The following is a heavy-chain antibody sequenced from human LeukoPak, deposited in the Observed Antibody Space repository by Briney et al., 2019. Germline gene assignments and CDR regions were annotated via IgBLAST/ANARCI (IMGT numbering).Heavy chain of an antibody. CDR3: ARRYCSSTSCTLDY. D-gene: IGHD2-2*01. J-gene: IGHJ4*02. Sequence: GGSLRLSCAASGFSFSGYGMNWVRQAPGKGLEWVSYISTSGSTKYYADSVKGRFTISRDNAENSLYLQMNSLRAEDTAVYYCARRYCSSTSCTLDYWGQGTLVTVSS. CDR2: ISTSGSTK. V-gene: IGHV3-48*04. CDR1: GFSFSGYG.